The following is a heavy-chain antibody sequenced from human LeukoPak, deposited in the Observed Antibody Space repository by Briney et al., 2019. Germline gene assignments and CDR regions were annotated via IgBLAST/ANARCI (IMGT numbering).Heavy chain of an antibody. CDR3: ARDRLWFGEI. V-gene: IGHV4-34*01. CDR2: INHSGST. D-gene: IGHD3-10*01. CDR1: GGSFSGYY. J-gene: IGHJ4*02. Sequence: SETLSLTCAVYGGSFSGYYWSWIRQPPGKGLEWIGEINHSGSTNYNPSLKSRVTISVDTSKNQFSLKLSSVTAADTAVYYCARDRLWFGEIWGQGTLVTVSS.